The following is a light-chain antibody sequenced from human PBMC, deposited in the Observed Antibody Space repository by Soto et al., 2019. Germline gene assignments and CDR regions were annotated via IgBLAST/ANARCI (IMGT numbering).Light chain of an antibody. J-gene: IGKJ4*01. CDR1: QDISNY. V-gene: IGKV1-33*01. CDR2: DAS. Sequence: DIQMTQSPSSLSASVGHRVTITCQASQDISNYLNWYQQKPGKVPKLLIFDASNVETGVPSRFSGSGSGTDFTFTISSLQPEDIGTYYCQQYEDLPLTFGGGTRVEIK. CDR3: QQYEDLPLT.